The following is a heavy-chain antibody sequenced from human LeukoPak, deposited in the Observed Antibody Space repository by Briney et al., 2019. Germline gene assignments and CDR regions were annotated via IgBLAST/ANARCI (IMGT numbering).Heavy chain of an antibody. CDR1: GYTFTSYD. CDR2: MNPKNGDT. V-gene: IGHV1-2*02. Sequence: ASVKVSCKASGYTFTSYDINWVRQATGQGLEWMGWMNPKNGDTNYAQKFQDRVTMTRDTSMSAAYMEISRLTYDDTAVYYCARMPPFGYGDYGWFDPWGQGTLVTVSS. CDR3: ARMPPFGYGDYGWFDP. D-gene: IGHD4-17*01. J-gene: IGHJ5*02.